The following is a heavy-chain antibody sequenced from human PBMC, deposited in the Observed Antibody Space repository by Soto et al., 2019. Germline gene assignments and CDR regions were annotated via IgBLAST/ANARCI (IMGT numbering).Heavy chain of an antibody. D-gene: IGHD6-13*01. J-gene: IGHJ6*02. CDR1: GGSISSGDYY. CDR2: IYYSGST. Sequence: SETLSLTCTVSGGSISSGDYYWSWIRQPPGKGLEWIGYIYYSGSTYYNPSLKSRVTISVDTSKNQFSLKLSSVTAADTAVYYCARDSSRSYYYYGMDVWGQGTTVTVSS. CDR3: ARDSSRSYYYYGMDV. V-gene: IGHV4-30-4*01.